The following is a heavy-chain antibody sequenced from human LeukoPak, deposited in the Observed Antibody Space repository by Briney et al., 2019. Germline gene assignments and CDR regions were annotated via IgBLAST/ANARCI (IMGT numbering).Heavy chain of an antibody. CDR1: GYTFTSYY. J-gene: IGHJ4*02. CDR3: AKDRAGPYSSSWFYYFDY. CDR2: IKPSGGST. Sequence: ASVKVSCKASGYTFTSYYTHWVRQAPGQGLEWMGIIKPSGGSTLYAQKFQGRVTVTSDMSTSTVYVELNSLRAEDTAVYYCAKDRAGPYSSSWFYYFDYWGQGTLVTVSS. D-gene: IGHD6-13*01. V-gene: IGHV1-46*01.